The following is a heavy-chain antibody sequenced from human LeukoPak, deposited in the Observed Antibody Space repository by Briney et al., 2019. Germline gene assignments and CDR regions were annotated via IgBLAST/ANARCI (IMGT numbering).Heavy chain of an antibody. Sequence: GGSLRLSCAASGYTFSSYSMNWVRQAPGKGLEWVSSISSSSSYIYYADSVKGRFTISRDNAKNSLYLQMNSLRAEDTAVYYCARVRRALAFDLWGRGTLVTVFS. CDR3: ARVRRALAFDL. V-gene: IGHV3-21*01. CDR2: ISSSSSYI. CDR1: GYTFSSYS. D-gene: IGHD3-16*01. J-gene: IGHJ2*01.